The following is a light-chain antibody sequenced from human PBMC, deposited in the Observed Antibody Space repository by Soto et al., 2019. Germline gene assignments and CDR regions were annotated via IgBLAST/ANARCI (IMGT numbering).Light chain of an antibody. CDR1: QSVGSNS. CDR2: GAS. Sequence: EFVLTQSPGTLSLSPGERATLSCRASQSVGSNSLAWYQQKPGQAPRILIYGASTRATGIPDRFSGSGSGTDFTLTIIRLEPEDFAVYYCQQYGNSPPLTFGGGTKVEIK. V-gene: IGKV3-20*01. J-gene: IGKJ4*01. CDR3: QQYGNSPPLT.